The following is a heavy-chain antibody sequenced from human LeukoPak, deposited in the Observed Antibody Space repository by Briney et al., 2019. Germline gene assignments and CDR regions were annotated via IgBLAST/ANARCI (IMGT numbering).Heavy chain of an antibody. CDR3: QRVVTDYYYYYGMDV. D-gene: IGHD3-22*01. V-gene: IGHV4-34*01. CDR2: INHSGST. Sequence: GEINHSGSTNYNPSLKSRVTISVDTSKNQFSLKLSSVTAADTAVYYCQRVVTDYYYYYGMDVWGQGTTVTVSS. J-gene: IGHJ6*02.